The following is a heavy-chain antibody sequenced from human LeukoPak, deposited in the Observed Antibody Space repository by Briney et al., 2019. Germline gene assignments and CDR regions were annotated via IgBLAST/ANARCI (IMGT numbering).Heavy chain of an antibody. CDR1: GYTFTSYY. V-gene: IGHV1-46*01. D-gene: IGHD2-15*01. J-gene: IGHJ6*02. Sequence: ASVKVSCKASGYTFTSYYTHWVRQAPGQGLEWMGIINPSGGSTSYAQKFQGRVTMTRDTSTSTVYMELSSLRSEDTAVYYCARVLVALPQYYYYGMDVWGQGTTVTVSS. CDR2: INPSGGST. CDR3: ARVLVALPQYYYYGMDV.